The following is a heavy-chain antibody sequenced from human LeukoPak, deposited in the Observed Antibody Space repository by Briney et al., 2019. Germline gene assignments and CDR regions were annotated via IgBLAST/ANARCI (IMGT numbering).Heavy chain of an antibody. J-gene: IGHJ4*02. CDR1: GFTFSRCA. Sequence: GGSLRLSCAASGFTFSRCAMSWVRQAPGKGLEWVANIKQDGSETYYVDPVKGRFTISRDNAKYSLYLQTNSLRAEDTAVYYCARGSGHTIDYWGQGTLVTVSS. D-gene: IGHD6-19*01. V-gene: IGHV3-7*04. CDR2: IKQDGSET. CDR3: ARGSGHTIDY.